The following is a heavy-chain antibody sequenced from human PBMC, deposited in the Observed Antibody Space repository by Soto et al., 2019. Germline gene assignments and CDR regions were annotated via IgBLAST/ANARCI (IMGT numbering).Heavy chain of an antibody. CDR3: ARQTRSPES. V-gene: IGHV3-7*03. Sequence: EVQLVESGGGLVQPGGSLRLSCAASGFSFSDYWMTWIRQAPGKGLECVANIKQDGSDKYYLDSVKGRLTISRDNAKKSLYLQMSSLRVEDTAMYFCARQTRSPESWGQGTLVTVSS. CDR1: GFSFSDYW. CDR2: IKQDGSDK. J-gene: IGHJ5*02.